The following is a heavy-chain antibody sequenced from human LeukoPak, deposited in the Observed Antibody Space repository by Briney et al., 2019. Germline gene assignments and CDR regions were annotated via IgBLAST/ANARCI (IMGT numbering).Heavy chain of an antibody. V-gene: IGHV3-48*04. CDR2: ICSSGNSR. J-gene: IGHJ4*02. D-gene: IGHD4-17*01. Sequence: GGSLRLSCAASGFILSNYRMNWIRQAPGRGLEWVSYICSSGNSREYADSVKGRFTISRDNARDSLHLQMNSLRVEDTAVYYCARDPYYGDYGDYWGQGTLVTVSS. CDR1: GFILSNYR. CDR3: ARDPYYGDYGDY.